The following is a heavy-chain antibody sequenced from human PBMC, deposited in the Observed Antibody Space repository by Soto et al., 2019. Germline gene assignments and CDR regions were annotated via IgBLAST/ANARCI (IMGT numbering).Heavy chain of an antibody. D-gene: IGHD2-15*01. CDR1: GFNFNSYT. Sequence: GGSLRLSCAASGFNFNSYTINWVRQAPGKRLEWLSSISSSGYIFSTDSVRGRFTISRDNAKNSVYLQINSLRAEDTAVYFCARDCGGGSCYPGMDVWGQGTTVTVSS. J-gene: IGHJ6*02. CDR3: ARDCGGGSCYPGMDV. V-gene: IGHV3-21*01. CDR2: ISSSGYI.